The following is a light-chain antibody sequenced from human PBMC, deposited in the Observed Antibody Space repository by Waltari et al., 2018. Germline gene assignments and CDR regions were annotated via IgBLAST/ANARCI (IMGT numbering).Light chain of an antibody. Sequence: QAALTPPASVSGSPGLSITISCTPTTTDVGHYNFVSWYQQHPGKAPKLTMYEGIKRPSGVSNRFAGSKSGNTASLTISGLRAEDEADYYCCTYTGSTSPRVFGGGTKLTVV. CDR3: CTYTGSTSPRV. J-gene: IGLJ3*02. CDR1: TTDVGHYNF. V-gene: IGLV2-23*01. CDR2: EGI.